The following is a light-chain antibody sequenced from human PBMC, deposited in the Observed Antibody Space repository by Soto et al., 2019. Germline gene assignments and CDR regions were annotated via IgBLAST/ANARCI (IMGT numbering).Light chain of an antibody. Sequence: AIPLTQSPSSLSASVGDRVAITCRASQGISSALAWYQQKPGKLPKLLIYDASSLESGVPSRFTGTTSGTDFTLTISNLQPEDFATYYCQQFNSYPSFGGGTKVEIK. V-gene: IGKV1-13*02. CDR2: DAS. CDR3: QQFNSYPS. J-gene: IGKJ4*01. CDR1: QGISSA.